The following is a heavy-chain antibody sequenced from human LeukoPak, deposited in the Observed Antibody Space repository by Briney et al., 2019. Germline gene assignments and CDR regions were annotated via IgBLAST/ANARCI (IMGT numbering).Heavy chain of an antibody. V-gene: IGHV4-4*07. Sequence: SETLSLTCTVSGGSISSYYWSWIPQPAGKGLEWIGRIYSTGSTNYNPSLKSRVTISVDTPKNQFSLRLRSVTAADTAVYYCARQIASAGTAGFDFWGQGALVTVSS. CDR3: ARQIASAGTAGFDF. J-gene: IGHJ4*02. CDR2: IYSTGST. D-gene: IGHD6-13*01. CDR1: GGSISSYY.